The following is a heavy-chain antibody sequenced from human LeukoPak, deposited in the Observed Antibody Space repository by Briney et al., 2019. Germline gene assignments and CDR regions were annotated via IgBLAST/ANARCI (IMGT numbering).Heavy chain of an antibody. D-gene: IGHD6-6*01. CDR1: GGSFSGYY. CDR3: ARGRYSSSYYYYMDV. V-gene: IGHV4-34*01. Sequence: ASETLSLTCAVYGGSFSGYYWSWIRQPPGKGLEWIGEINHSGSTNYNPSLKSRVTISVDTSKNQFSLKLSSVTAADTAVYYCARGRYSSSYYYYMDVWGKGTTVTVSS. J-gene: IGHJ6*03. CDR2: INHSGST.